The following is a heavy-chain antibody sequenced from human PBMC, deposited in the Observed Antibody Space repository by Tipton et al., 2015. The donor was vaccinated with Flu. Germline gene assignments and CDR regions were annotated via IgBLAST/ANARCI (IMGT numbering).Heavy chain of an antibody. CDR3: ARVQGTQSIAVAGTAEGYYYYYGMDV. CDR1: GGSISSGGYY. D-gene: IGHD6-19*01. CDR2: IYYSGST. Sequence: LRLSCTVSGGSISSGGYYWSWIRQHPGKGLEWIGYIYYSGSTYYNPSLKSRVTISVDTSKNQFSLKLSSVTAADTAVYYCARVQGTQSIAVAGTAEGYYYYYGMDVWGQGTTVTVSS. J-gene: IGHJ6*02. V-gene: IGHV4-31*03.